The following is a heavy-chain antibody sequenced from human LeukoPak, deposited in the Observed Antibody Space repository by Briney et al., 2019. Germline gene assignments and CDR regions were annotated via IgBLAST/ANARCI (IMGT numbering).Heavy chain of an antibody. Sequence: ASVKVSCKASGYTFTSYGISWVRQAPGQGLEWMGWISAYNGNTNYAQKLQGRVTMTTDTSTSTAYMELRSLRSDDTAVYYCARDFMERRQWLVLSGIDYWGQGTLVTVSS. V-gene: IGHV1-18*01. CDR3: ARDFMERRQWLVLSGIDY. CDR2: ISAYNGNT. D-gene: IGHD6-19*01. CDR1: GYTFTSYG. J-gene: IGHJ4*02.